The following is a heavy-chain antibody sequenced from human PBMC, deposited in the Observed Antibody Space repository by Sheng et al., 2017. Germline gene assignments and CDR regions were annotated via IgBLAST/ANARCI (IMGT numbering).Heavy chain of an antibody. CDR1: GGSISSGSYY. D-gene: IGHD6-13*01. CDR3: AREEAAVRGLR. V-gene: IGHV4-61*02. CDR2: IYTSGST. Sequence: QVQLQESGPGLVKPSQTLSLTCTVSGGSISSGSYYWSWIRQPAGKGLEWIGRIYTSGSTNYNPSLKSRVTISVDTSKNQFSLKLSSVTAADTAVYYCAREEAAVRGLRGDQGTRGHRLL. J-gene: IGHJ4*02.